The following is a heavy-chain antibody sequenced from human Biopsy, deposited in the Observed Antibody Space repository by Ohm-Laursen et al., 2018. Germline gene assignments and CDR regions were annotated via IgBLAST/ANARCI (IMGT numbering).Heavy chain of an antibody. CDR2: ISGSGVTK. V-gene: IGHV3-11*01. Sequence: SLRLSCAASGFTFGDYYMSWIRQAPGKGLEWLSYISGSGVTKMYADSVKGRFTVSRDNAKNSLYLEMNNLTVEDPAVYYCATEGAGGYNENWGQGTLVSVSS. J-gene: IGHJ4*02. CDR1: GFTFGDYY. CDR3: ATEGAGGYNEN. D-gene: IGHD5-24*01.